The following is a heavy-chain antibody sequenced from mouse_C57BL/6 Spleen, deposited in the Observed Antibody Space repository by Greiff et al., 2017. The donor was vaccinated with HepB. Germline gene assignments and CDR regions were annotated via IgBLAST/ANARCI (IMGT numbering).Heavy chain of an antibody. Sequence: EVNVVESGGGLVKPGGSLKLSCAASGFTFSDYGMHWVRQAPEKGLEWVAYISSGSSTIYYADTVKGRFTISRDNAKNTLFLQMTSLRSEDTAMYYCARPSYPAMDYWGQGTSVTVSS. CDR1: GFTFSDYG. V-gene: IGHV5-17*01. J-gene: IGHJ4*01. CDR2: ISSGSSTI. CDR3: ARPSYPAMDY.